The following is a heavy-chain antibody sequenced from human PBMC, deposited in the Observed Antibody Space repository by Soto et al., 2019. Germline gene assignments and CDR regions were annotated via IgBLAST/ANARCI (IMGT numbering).Heavy chain of an antibody. CDR3: ARTIAAAAYGMDV. D-gene: IGHD6-13*01. V-gene: IGHV1-46*01. CDR1: GYTFTSCG. Sequence: ASVKVSCKASGYTFTSCGISWVRQAPGQGLEWMGLINPSGGSTSYAQKFQGRVTMTRDTSTSTVYMELSSLRSEDTAVYYCARTIAAAAYGMDVWGQGTTVTVSS. J-gene: IGHJ6*02. CDR2: INPSGGST.